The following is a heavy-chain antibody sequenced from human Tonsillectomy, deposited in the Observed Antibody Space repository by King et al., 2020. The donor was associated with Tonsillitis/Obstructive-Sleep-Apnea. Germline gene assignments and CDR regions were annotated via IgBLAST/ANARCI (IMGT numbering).Heavy chain of an antibody. J-gene: IGHJ4*02. Sequence: VQLVESGGGLLQPGGSLRLSCAASGFTFSSYAMSWVRQAPGKGLEWVSGISGSGGSTYYADSVEGRFTISRDNSKNTLYLQMNSLRAEDTAVYYCARGRACSSTSCYSSSIDYWGQGALVTVSS. CDR2: ISGSGGST. V-gene: IGHV3-23*04. CDR1: GFTFSSYA. D-gene: IGHD2-2*01. CDR3: ARGRACSSTSCYSSSIDY.